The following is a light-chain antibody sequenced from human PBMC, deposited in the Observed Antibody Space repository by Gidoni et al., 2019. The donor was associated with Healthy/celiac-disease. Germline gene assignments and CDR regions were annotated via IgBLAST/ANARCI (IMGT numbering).Light chain of an antibody. CDR2: DAS. CDR1: QSVSSY. J-gene: IGKJ2*01. Sequence: EIVLTQSPATLSLSPGERATLSCRASQSVSSYLAWYQQKPGQAPRLLIYDASNRATGIPARLSGSGSGTDFTLTISSLEPEDFAVYYCQQRSNWPPGGTFGQGTKLEIK. CDR3: QQRSNWPPGGT. V-gene: IGKV3-11*01.